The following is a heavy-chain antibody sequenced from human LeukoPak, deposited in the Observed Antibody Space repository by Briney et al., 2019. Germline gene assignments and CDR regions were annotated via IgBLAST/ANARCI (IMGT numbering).Heavy chain of an antibody. Sequence: PGGSLRLSCAASGFTFSSYWMHWVRQVPGKGLVWVSRINTDGSSTIYADSVTGRFTISRDNAKNTLYLQMNSLRAEDTAVYYCARGYAGIDYWGQGTLVTVSS. V-gene: IGHV3-74*01. D-gene: IGHD5-12*01. CDR1: GFTFSSYW. CDR3: ARGYAGIDY. CDR2: INTDGSST. J-gene: IGHJ4*02.